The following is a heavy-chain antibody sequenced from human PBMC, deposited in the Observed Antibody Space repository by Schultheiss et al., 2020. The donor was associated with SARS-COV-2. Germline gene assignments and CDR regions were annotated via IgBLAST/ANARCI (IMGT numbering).Heavy chain of an antibody. CDR3: ARHISGWRYYYYGMDV. V-gene: IGHV4-59*08. J-gene: IGHJ6*02. D-gene: IGHD6-19*01. CDR2: IYYSGST. CDR1: GGSFSSYY. Sequence: GSLRLSCAVYGGSFSSYYWSWIRQPPGKGLEWIGYIYYSGSTNYNPSLKSRVTISVDTSKNQFSLKLSSVTAADTAVYYCARHISGWRYYYYGMDVWGQGTTVTVSS.